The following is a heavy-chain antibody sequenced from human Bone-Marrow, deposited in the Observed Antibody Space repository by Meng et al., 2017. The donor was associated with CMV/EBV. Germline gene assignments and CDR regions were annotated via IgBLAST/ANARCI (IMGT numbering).Heavy chain of an antibody. CDR1: GFTFSSYS. CDR2: ISSSGSTI. V-gene: IGHV3-48*04. Sequence: GESLKISCAASGFTFSSYSMNWVRQAPGKGLEWVSYISSSGSTIYYADSVKGRFTISRDNAKNSLYLQMNSLRAEDTAVYYCARDDYRGLLEWSPLDYWGQGTLVTVSS. CDR3: ARDDYRGLLEWSPLDY. J-gene: IGHJ4*02. D-gene: IGHD3-3*01.